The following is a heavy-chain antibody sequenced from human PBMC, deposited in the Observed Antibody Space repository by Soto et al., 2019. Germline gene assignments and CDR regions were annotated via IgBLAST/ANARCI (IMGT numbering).Heavy chain of an antibody. Sequence: PSETLSLTCTVSGGSISSGDYYWSWIRQPPGKGLEWIGYIYYSGSTYYNPSLKSRVTISVDTSKNQFSLKLSSVTAADTAVYYCARDFLENIEYSSSSFWFDPWGQGTLVTVSS. CDR3: ARDFLENIEYSSSSFWFDP. CDR2: IYYSGST. D-gene: IGHD6-6*01. V-gene: IGHV4-30-4*01. J-gene: IGHJ5*02. CDR1: GGSISSGDYY.